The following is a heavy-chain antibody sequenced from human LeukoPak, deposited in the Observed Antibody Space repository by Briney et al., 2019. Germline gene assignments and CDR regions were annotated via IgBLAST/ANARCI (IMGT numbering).Heavy chain of an antibody. CDR2: IYYSGST. CDR3: ARHVYAIAAAGNAFDY. D-gene: IGHD6-13*01. CDR1: GGSFSGYY. J-gene: IGHJ4*02. V-gene: IGHV4-39*01. Sequence: PSETLSLTCAVYGGSFSGYYWGWIRQPPGKGLEWIGSIYYSGSTYHNPSLRSRVTISVDTSKNQFSLKLSSVTAADTAVYYCARHVYAIAAAGNAFDYWGQGTLVTVSS.